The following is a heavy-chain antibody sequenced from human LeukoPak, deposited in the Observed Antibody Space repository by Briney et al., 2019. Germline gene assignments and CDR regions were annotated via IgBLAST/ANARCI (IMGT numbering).Heavy chain of an antibody. CDR1: GFTFSSYG. CDR3: AKDASASSITGTTEVDP. Sequence: GRSLRLSCAASGFTFSSYGMHWVRQAPGKGLEWVAVIWYDGSNTYYADSVKGRFTISRDNSKNTLYLQMNSLRAEDTAVYYCAKDASASSITGTTEVDPWGQGTLVTVSS. V-gene: IGHV3-33*06. D-gene: IGHD1-7*01. CDR2: IWYDGSNT. J-gene: IGHJ5*02.